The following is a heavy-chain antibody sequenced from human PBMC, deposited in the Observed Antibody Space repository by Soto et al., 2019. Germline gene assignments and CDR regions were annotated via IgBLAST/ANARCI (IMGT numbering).Heavy chain of an antibody. D-gene: IGHD4-17*01. CDR3: GKAMPTVTTYVDH. Sequence: GGSLRLSCAASGFTFSSFAMSWVRQAPGSGLEWVSGISAIGGGTYYADSVKGRFTISRDNSRNTLYLQMTSLRAEDTAVYYCGKAMPTVTTYVDHWGQGTQVTVSS. CDR2: ISAIGGGT. V-gene: IGHV3-23*01. CDR1: GFTFSSFA. J-gene: IGHJ4*02.